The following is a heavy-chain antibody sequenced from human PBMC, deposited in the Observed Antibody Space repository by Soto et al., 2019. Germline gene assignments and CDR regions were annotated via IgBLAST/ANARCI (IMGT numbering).Heavy chain of an antibody. J-gene: IGHJ3*02. CDR1: GFTFSSYG. D-gene: IGHD3-22*01. Sequence: QVQLVESGGGVVQPGRSLRLSCAASGFTFSSYGMHWVRQAPGKGLEWVAVIWYDGSNKYYADSVKGRFTISRDNSKNTLYLQMNRLRAEDTAVYYCARDRRYYDSSGYPFDIWGQGTMVTVSS. CDR2: IWYDGSNK. CDR3: ARDRRYYDSSGYPFDI. V-gene: IGHV3-33*01.